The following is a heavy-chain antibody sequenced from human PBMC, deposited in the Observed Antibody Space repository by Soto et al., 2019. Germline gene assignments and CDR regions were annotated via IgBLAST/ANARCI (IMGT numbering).Heavy chain of an antibody. V-gene: IGHV5-51*01. CDR3: ARTREYYDFWSGSYGMDV. D-gene: IGHD3-3*01. CDR1: GYSFTSYW. J-gene: IGHJ6*02. Sequence: GESLKISCNGSGYSFTSYWIGWVRQMPGKGLEWMGIIYPGDSDTRYSPSFQGQVTISADKSISTAYLQMNSLRAEDTAVYYCARTREYYDFWSGSYGMDVWGQGTTVTVSS. CDR2: IYPGDSDT.